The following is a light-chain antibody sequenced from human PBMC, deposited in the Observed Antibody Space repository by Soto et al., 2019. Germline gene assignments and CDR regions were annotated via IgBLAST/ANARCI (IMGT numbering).Light chain of an antibody. J-gene: IGKJ5*01. CDR2: AAS. CDR1: QSISSY. CDR3: QLSYNPSIT. Sequence: DIQMTQSPSSLSASVGDRVTITCRASQSISSYLNWYQQKPGKAPKLLIYAASSLQSGVPSRFSGSGSGTDFTLTISSLQTADCATYYSQLSYNPSITFGQGTRLEIK. V-gene: IGKV1-39*01.